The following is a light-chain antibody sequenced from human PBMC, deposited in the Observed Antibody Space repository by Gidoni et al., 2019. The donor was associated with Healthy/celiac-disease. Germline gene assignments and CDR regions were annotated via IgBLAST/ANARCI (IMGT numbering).Light chain of an antibody. CDR3: QSADSSGTYL. J-gene: IGLJ3*02. CDR2: KDS. CDR1: ALPKQY. V-gene: IGLV3-25*03. Sequence: SYELTQPPSVSVSQGQTARITCSGDALPKQYAYWYQQKPGQAPVLVIYKDSARPSGIPERFSGSSSGTTVTLTISGVQAEDESDYYCQSADSSGTYLFGGGTKLTVL.